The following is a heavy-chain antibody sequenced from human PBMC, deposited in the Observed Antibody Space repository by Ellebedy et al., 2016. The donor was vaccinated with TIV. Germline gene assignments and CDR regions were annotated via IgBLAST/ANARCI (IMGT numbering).Heavy chain of an antibody. Sequence: GESLKISXAASGFTFSSYWMSWVRQAPGKGLEWVANIKQDGSEKYYVDSVKGRFTISRDNAKNSLYLQMNSLRAEDTAVYYCARDSEHDYGDYTPYYYYGMDVWGQGTTVTVSS. CDR2: IKQDGSEK. J-gene: IGHJ6*02. V-gene: IGHV3-7*03. CDR1: GFTFSSYW. D-gene: IGHD4-17*01. CDR3: ARDSEHDYGDYTPYYYYGMDV.